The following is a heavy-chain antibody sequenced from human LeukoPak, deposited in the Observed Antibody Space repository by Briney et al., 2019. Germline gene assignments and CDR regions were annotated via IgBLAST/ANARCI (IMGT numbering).Heavy chain of an antibody. J-gene: IGHJ4*02. CDR3: ATEVTGTALS. V-gene: IGHV3-33*01. CDR2: IWYDGSNK. CDR1: GFTFSSYG. D-gene: IGHD1-20*01. Sequence: GGSLRLSCAASGFTFSSYGMHWVRQAPGQGLEWVAVIWYDGSNKYYADSVKGRFTISRDNSKNTLYLQMNSLRAEDTAVYYCATEVTGTALSWGQGTLVTVSS.